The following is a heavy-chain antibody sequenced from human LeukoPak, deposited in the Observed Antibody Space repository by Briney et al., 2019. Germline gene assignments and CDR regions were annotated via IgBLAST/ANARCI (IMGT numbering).Heavy chain of an antibody. CDR2: ISSDGGSP. D-gene: IGHD2-15*01. V-gene: IGHV3-64*01. Sequence: GGSLRLSCAASGFTFSSYAMHWVRQAPGKGLEYVSGISSDGGSPFHVNSVKGRFTISRDNSKDTLYLQMGSLRAEDMAVYYCAREYCSGGRCQYYFDYWGQGALVTVSS. J-gene: IGHJ4*02. CDR1: GFTFSSYA. CDR3: AREYCSGGRCQYYFDY.